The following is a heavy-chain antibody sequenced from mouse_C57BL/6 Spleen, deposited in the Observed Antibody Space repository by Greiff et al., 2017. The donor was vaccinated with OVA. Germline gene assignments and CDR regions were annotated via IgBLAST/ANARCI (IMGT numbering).Heavy chain of an antibody. CDR1: GYTFTDYY. J-gene: IGHJ4*01. CDR2: IFPGSGST. V-gene: IGHV1-75*01. Sequence: QVQLQQSGPELVKPGASVKISCKASGYTFTDYYINWVKQRPGQGLEWIGWIFPGSGSTYYSEKFKGKATLTVDKSSSTAYMLLSSLTSEDSAVYFCARSDGYDGRGAMDYWGQGTSVTVSS. CDR3: ARSDGYDGRGAMDY. D-gene: IGHD2-2*01.